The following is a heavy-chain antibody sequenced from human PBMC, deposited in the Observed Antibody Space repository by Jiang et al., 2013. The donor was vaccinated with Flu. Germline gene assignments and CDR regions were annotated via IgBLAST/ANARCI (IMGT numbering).Heavy chain of an antibody. J-gene: IGHJ4*02. CDR2: ISYDGSNK. V-gene: IGHV3-30-3*01. CDR3: ARDGVHGYFDY. D-gene: IGHD2-8*01. Sequence: WVAVISYDGSNKYYADSVKGRFTISRDNSKNTLYLQMNSLRAEDTAVYYCARDGVHGYFDYWGQGTLVTVSS.